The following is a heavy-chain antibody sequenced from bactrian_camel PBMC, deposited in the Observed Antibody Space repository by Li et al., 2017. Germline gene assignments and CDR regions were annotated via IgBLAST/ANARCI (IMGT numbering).Heavy chain of an antibody. J-gene: IGHJ6*01. D-gene: IGHD3*01. CDR2: IDSDGET. CDR1: YNHRGNC. V-gene: IGHV3S53*01. Sequence: HVQLVESGGGLVQAGGSLRLSCRYNHRGNCMGWFRQAPGKEREGVASIDSDGETTYADSVKGRFTISQDKAKNTVYLQMNNLKLDDTGVYYCVGSMGYWGQGTQVTVS. CDR3: VGSMGY.